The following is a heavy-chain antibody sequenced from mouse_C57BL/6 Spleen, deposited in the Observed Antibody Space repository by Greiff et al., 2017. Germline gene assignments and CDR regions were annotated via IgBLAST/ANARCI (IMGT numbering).Heavy chain of an antibody. CDR3: AGGILAYYGSSLDY. V-gene: IGHV5-9*01. CDR1: GFTFSSYT. CDR2: ISGGGGNT. Sequence: EVQLVESGGGLVKPGGSLKLSCAASGFTFSSYTMSWVRQTPEKRLEWVATISGGGGNTYYPDSVKGRFTISRANAKNTLYLRMSSLRSEDAALYYCAGGILAYYGSSLDYWGQGTTLTVSS. J-gene: IGHJ2*01. D-gene: IGHD1-1*01.